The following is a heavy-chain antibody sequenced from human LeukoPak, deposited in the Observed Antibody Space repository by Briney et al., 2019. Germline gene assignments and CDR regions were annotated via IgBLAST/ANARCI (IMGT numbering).Heavy chain of an antibody. CDR3: ATNLGVVGGR. V-gene: IGHV1-24*01. D-gene: IGHD2-15*01. Sequence: ASVKGSCKVPEYILTEFSMHWVRQAPGKGLEWMGSFDPEDGETINAQKFQARVIMTEDTSTDTAYMELTSLTSGDTAVYFCATNLGVVGGRWGQGTLVTVSS. J-gene: IGHJ4*02. CDR1: EYILTEFS. CDR2: FDPEDGET.